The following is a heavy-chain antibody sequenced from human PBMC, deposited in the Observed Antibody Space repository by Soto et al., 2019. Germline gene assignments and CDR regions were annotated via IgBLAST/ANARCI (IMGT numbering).Heavy chain of an antibody. J-gene: IGHJ6*02. CDR1: GGSFSGYY. V-gene: IGHV4-34*01. Sequence: PSETLSLTCAVYGGSFSGYYWSWIRQPPGKGLEWIGEINHSGSTNYNPSHKSRVTISVDTSKNQFSLKLSSVTAADTAVYYCARWPKIYYYYGMDVWGQGTTVTVSS. CDR2: INHSGST. CDR3: ARWPKIYYYYGMDV.